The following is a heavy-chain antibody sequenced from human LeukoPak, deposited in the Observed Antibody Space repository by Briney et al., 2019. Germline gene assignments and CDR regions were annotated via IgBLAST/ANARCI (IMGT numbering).Heavy chain of an antibody. D-gene: IGHD6-13*01. V-gene: IGHV3-30*02. Sequence: QSGGSLRLSCAASGFTFSSYGIHWVRQAPGKGLEWVAFIRYDGSNQYYADSVKGRFTISRDNSKNTLYLQMNSLRAEDTAVYYCAKDSTGSWYEFDYWGQGILVTVSS. CDR1: GFTFSSYG. CDR3: AKDSTGSWYEFDY. CDR2: IRYDGSNQ. J-gene: IGHJ4*02.